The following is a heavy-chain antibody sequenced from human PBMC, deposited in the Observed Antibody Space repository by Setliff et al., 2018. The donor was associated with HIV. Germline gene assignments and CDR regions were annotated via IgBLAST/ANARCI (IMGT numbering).Heavy chain of an antibody. CDR2: IFHSGIT. CDR1: GGTISSGGSY. V-gene: IGHV4-31*03. Sequence: KTSETLSLTCTVSGGTISSGGSYWTWIRQYPGKGLEWIGYIFHSGITYSNPTLKSRVTISVDTSKNQFSLRLRSVTAADTAVYYCARDGRTKGVYSHWHFDLWGRGTLVTVSS. J-gene: IGHJ2*01. CDR3: ARDGRTKGVYSHWHFDL. D-gene: IGHD2-8*01.